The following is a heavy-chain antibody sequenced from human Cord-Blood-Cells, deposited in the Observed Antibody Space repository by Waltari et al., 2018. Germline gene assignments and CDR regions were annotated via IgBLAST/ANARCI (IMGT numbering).Heavy chain of an antibody. CDR3: ARHFGRNIVVVPAAIDC. J-gene: IGHJ4*02. V-gene: IGHV4-39*01. CDR1: GGSISSSSYY. D-gene: IGHD2-2*01. Sequence: QLQLQESGPGLVKPSETLSLTCTVSGGSISSSSYYWGWIRQPPGKGLEWIGSIYYSGSTYDNPSLKSRVTISVDTSKNQFSLKLSSVTAADTAVYYCARHFGRNIVVVPAAIDCWGQGTLVTVSS. CDR2: IYYSGST.